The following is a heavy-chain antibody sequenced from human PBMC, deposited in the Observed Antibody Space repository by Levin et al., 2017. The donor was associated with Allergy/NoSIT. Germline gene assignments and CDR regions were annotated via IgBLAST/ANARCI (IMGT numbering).Heavy chain of an antibody. CDR3: ARHNSGWFSNYFDP. CDR1: GGSINSNIYY. D-gene: IGHD6-13*01. J-gene: IGHJ5*02. CDR2: FYNTEST. Sequence: SETLSLTCTVSGGSINSNIYYWGWIRQPPGTGLEWIGSFYNTESTSYNPSLKSRATISVDTSKNKFSLNLSSVTAADTAVYFCARHNSGWFSNYFDPWGQGTLVTVSS. V-gene: IGHV4-39*01.